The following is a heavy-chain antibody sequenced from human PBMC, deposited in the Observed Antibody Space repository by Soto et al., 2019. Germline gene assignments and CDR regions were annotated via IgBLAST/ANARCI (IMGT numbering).Heavy chain of an antibody. Sequence: SETLSLTCTVSGGSISSGDYYWSWIRQPPGKGLEWIGYSYYSESTYYNPSLKSRVTISVDTSKNQFSLKLSSVTAADTAVYYCATESVLPYYYGMDVWGQGTTVTVSS. D-gene: IGHD2-15*01. CDR2: SYYSEST. J-gene: IGHJ6*02. V-gene: IGHV4-30-4*01. CDR3: ATESVLPYYYGMDV. CDR1: GGSISSGDYY.